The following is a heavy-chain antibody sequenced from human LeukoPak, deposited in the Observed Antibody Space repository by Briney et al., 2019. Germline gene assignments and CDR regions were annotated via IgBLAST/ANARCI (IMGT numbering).Heavy chain of an antibody. D-gene: IGHD2-21*02. J-gene: IGHJ6*02. CDR2: IIPIFGAA. V-gene: IGHV1-69*01. Sequence: GASVKVSCNASEDTFSRNAISWVRQAPGQGLEWMGGIIPIFGAANYAQEFQGRVTITADESTTTVFMELSSLRSEDTAVYYCARRDCGGDCYSSYYYYYGMHVWGQGTTVIVSS. CDR3: ARRDCGGDCYSSYYYYYGMHV. CDR1: EDTFSRNA.